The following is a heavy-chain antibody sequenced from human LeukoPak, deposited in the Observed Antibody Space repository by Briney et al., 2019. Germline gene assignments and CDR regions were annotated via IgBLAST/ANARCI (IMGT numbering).Heavy chain of an antibody. Sequence: GGSLRLSCAASGFTFSSYAMHWVRQAPGKGLEWVSGISWNSGSIGYADSVKGRFTISRDNAKKSLYLQMSSLRAEDTALYYCAKGGYSSSFYYYGMNVWGQGTTVTVSS. CDR3: AKGGYSSSFYYYGMNV. J-gene: IGHJ6*02. CDR2: ISWNSGSI. CDR1: GFTFSSYA. V-gene: IGHV3-9*01. D-gene: IGHD6-13*01.